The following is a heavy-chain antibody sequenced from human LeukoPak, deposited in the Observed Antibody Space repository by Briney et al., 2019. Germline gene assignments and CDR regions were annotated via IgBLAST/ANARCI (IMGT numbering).Heavy chain of an antibody. CDR2: VSWSGGSI. J-gene: IGHJ4*02. V-gene: IGHV3-9*01. CDR3: AKATYYDSSGYYYAYYFDY. D-gene: IGHD3-22*01. Sequence: GGSLRLSCAAYGVTFDDYAMNWVRQAPGKGLEWVSGVSWSGGSIGYAESVKDRLTISRDNAKNSLYLQMNRLRAEDTALYYCAKATYYDSSGYYYAYYFDYWGQGTLVTVSS. CDR1: GVTFDDYA.